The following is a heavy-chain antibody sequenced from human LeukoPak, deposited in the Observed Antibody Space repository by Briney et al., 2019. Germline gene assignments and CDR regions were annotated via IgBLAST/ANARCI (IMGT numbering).Heavy chain of an antibody. CDR1: GFTFSNYG. V-gene: IGHV3-33*01. J-gene: IGHJ5*02. D-gene: IGHD6-13*01. Sequence: GGSLRLSCAASGFTFSNYGMHWVRQAPGKGLEWVAVIWYDGSNKYYADSVKGRFAISRDNSNNTLYLQVNNLRAEDTAVYYCARGPTGYSSSWYLMDWFDPWGQGTLVTVSS. CDR3: ARGPTGYSSSWYLMDWFDP. CDR2: IWYDGSNK.